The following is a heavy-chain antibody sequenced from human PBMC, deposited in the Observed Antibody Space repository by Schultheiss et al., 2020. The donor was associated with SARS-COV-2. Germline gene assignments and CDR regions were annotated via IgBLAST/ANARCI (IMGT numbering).Heavy chain of an antibody. J-gene: IGHJ4*02. V-gene: IGHV4-34*01. CDR3: ARERGWDLYYFDY. CDR2: INHSGST. CDR1: GGSFSGYN. D-gene: IGHD6-19*01. Sequence: SQTLSLTCAVYGGSFSGYNWSWIRQPPGKGLEWIGEINHSGSTNYNPSLKSRVTISVDTSKNQFSLKLSSVTAADTAVYYCARERGWDLYYFDYWGQGTLVTVSS.